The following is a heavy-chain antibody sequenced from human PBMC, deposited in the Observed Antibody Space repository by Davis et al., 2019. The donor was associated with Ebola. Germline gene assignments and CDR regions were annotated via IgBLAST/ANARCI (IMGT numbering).Heavy chain of an antibody. J-gene: IGHJ3*02. D-gene: IGHD3-3*01. Sequence: MPSETLSLTCTVSGDSINGQSWSWVRQPPGKGLEWIGDIYYNGNTNYDPSLKSRVSISVDTSKNQFSLNVYFVTAADTAMYYCARALEWLFDAFDIWGQGTMVTVSS. CDR2: IYYNGNT. CDR1: GDSINGQS. V-gene: IGHV4-59*08. CDR3: ARALEWLFDAFDI.